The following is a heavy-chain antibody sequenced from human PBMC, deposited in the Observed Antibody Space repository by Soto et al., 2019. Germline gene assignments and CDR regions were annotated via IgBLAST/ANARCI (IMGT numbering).Heavy chain of an antibody. V-gene: IGHV1-18*04. CDR2: ISTYNGNT. J-gene: IGHJ5*02. CDR3: ARVVGGIPVAGSWNWFDP. CDR1: GYTFTSYA. D-gene: IGHD6-19*01. Sequence: QVQLVQSGTEVKKPGASVKVSCKASGYTFTSYALSWVRHAPGQGLEWMGWISTYNGNTNYAQNLQGRVTMTTDISTNTAYMELRSLRSDDTVVYYCARVVGGIPVAGSWNWFDPWGQGTLVTVSS.